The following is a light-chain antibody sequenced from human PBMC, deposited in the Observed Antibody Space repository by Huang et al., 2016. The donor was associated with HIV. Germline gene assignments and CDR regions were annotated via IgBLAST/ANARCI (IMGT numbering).Light chain of an antibody. CDR3: QQTFSVPLT. Sequence: DLQMTQSPSSLSASVGDRVSITCRASQSLNNYVNWYLQKPGKAPKLLIQSASTLQNGVPPRFSGSVSGTDFTLTITNLQPEDSATYYCQQTFSVPLTFGGGTKVEIK. J-gene: IGKJ4*01. CDR2: SAS. CDR1: QSLNNY. V-gene: IGKV1-39*01.